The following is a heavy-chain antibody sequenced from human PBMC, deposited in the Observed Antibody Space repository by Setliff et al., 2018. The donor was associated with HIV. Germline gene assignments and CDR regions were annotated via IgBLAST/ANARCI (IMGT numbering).Heavy chain of an antibody. CDR2: INAGNGNT. Sequence: ASVKVSCKASGYTFTSYAMHWVRQAPGQRLEWMGWINAGNGNTKYSQKFQGRVTITRDTSASTAYVELSSLRSEDTAVYYCASGGYNFWSGYPNAFDIWGQGTMVTVSS. D-gene: IGHD3-3*01. CDR3: ASGGYNFWSGYPNAFDI. V-gene: IGHV1-3*01. J-gene: IGHJ3*02. CDR1: GYTFTSYA.